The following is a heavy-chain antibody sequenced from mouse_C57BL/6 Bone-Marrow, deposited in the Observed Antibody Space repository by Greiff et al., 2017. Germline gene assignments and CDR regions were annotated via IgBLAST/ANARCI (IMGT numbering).Heavy chain of an antibody. CDR3: ARRTGSYWYFDV. D-gene: IGHD4-1*01. Sequence: EVMLVESGGGLVQPGGSPKLSCAASGFTFSDYGMAWVRQAPRKGPEWVAFISNLAYSIYYADTVTGRFTISRENAKNTLYLEMSSLRSEDTAMYYCARRTGSYWYFDVWGTGTTVTVSS. J-gene: IGHJ1*03. V-gene: IGHV5-15*04. CDR1: GFTFSDYG. CDR2: ISNLAYSI.